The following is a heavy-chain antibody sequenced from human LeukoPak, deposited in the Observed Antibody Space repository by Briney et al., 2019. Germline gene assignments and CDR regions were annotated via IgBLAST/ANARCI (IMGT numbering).Heavy chain of an antibody. V-gene: IGHV3-48*03. CDR3: ARHSYDVLIGYYPNFDY. CDR2: ISSSGSTI. Sequence: PGGSLRLSCAASGFTFSSYEMNWVRQAPGKGLEWVSYISSSGSTIYYADSVKGRLTISRDNAKNSLYLQMNSLRAEDTAVYYCARHSYDVLIGYYPNFDYWGQGTLVTVSS. D-gene: IGHD3-9*01. J-gene: IGHJ4*02. CDR1: GFTFSSYE.